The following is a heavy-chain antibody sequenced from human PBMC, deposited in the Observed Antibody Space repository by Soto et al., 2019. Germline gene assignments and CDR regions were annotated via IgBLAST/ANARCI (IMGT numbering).Heavy chain of an antibody. CDR2: INHSGST. J-gene: IGHJ5*02. CDR1: GDSISTSSYS. V-gene: IGHV4-30-2*01. Sequence: PSETLSLTCTVSGDSISTSSYSWAWIRQPLGKGLELIAYINHSGSTYYNPSLKSRVTISVDKSKNQFSLKLTSVTAADTAVYYCARDQLEGNWFDPWGQGTLVTVSS. D-gene: IGHD1-1*01. CDR3: ARDQLEGNWFDP.